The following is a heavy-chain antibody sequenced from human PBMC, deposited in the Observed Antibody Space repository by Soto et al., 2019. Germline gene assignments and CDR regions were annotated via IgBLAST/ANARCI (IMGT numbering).Heavy chain of an antibody. CDR1: GFSVSARGVG. CDR2: IYWSDDK. J-gene: IGHJ4*02. D-gene: IGHD3-16*01. CDR3: AHSPWGAAPDY. Sequence: SGPTLVNPTQTLTLTCALSGFSVSARGVGVGWIRQPPGKALEWLAIIYWSDDKLYRPSLQSRLTITKDTSKNQVVPTMTNMDPVDTATYYCAHSPWGAAPDYWGQGTPVTVSS. V-gene: IGHV2-5*01.